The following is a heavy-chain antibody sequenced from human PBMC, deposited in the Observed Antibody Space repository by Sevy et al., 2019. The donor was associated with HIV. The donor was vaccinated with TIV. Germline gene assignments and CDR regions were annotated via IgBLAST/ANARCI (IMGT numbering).Heavy chain of an antibody. CDR2: ISSSSSTI. CDR3: ARGSSMIVVEAYYYYYGMDV. CDR1: GFTFSSYS. V-gene: IGHV3-48*01. Sequence: GGSLRLSCAASGFTFSSYSMNWVRQAPGKGLEWVSYISSSSSTIYYADSVKGRFTISRDNAKNSLYLQINSLRAEDTAVYYCARGSSMIVVEAYYYYYGMDVWGQGTTVTVSS. J-gene: IGHJ6*02. D-gene: IGHD3-22*01.